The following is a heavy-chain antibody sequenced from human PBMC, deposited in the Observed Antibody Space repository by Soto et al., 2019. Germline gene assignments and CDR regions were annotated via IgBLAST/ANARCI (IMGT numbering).Heavy chain of an antibody. V-gene: IGHV1-69*12. D-gene: IGHD5-12*01. CDR1: GGTFSSYA. CDR3: ARDLRDGYDNDHFDY. J-gene: IGHJ4*02. CDR2: IIPIFGTA. Sequence: QVQLVQSGAEVKKPGSSVKVTCKASGGTFSSYAISWVRQAPGQGLEWMGGIIPIFGTANYAQKFQGRVTITADESTSTAYMELSSLRSEDTAVYYCARDLRDGYDNDHFDYWGQGTLVTVSS.